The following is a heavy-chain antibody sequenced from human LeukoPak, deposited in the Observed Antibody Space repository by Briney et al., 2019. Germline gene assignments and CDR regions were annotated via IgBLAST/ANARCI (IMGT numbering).Heavy chain of an antibody. J-gene: IGHJ4*02. CDR1: GFSISIQW. D-gene: IGHD3-10*01. Sequence: GGSLRLFCVVSGFSISIQWMSCVREAPGKGRECVASLKEDESENDLVDSVKGRLNISKEHDKNSLYLQMNRLRDEETAVYYCARGPNYGSRRDFVEYWRLGPLVTVSS. CDR2: LKEDESEN. V-gene: IGHV3-7*01. CDR3: ARGPNYGSRRDFVEY.